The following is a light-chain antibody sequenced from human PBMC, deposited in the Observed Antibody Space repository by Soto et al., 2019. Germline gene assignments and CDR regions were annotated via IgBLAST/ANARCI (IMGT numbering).Light chain of an antibody. J-gene: IGLJ1*01. CDR2: DVS. V-gene: IGLV2-14*03. CDR1: SSDVGSYNV. Sequence: QSALTQPASVSGSPGQSITIPCRGTSSDVGSYNVVSWYQQHPGKAPKLVIYDVSNRPSGVSPRFSGAKSGNTASLTIAGRQAEDEADYYCSSYTRRSTYVFGTGTKLTVL. CDR3: SSYTRRSTYV.